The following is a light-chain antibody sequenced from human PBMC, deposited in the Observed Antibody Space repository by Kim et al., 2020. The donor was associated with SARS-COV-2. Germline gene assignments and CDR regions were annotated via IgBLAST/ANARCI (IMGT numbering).Light chain of an antibody. Sequence: ASTGDRVTITCRSRQVISSYLAWYQQKPGKAPKLLIYAASTLQSGVPSRFSGSGSGTDFTLTISCLQSEDFATYYCQQYYSYPQTFGQGTKVDIK. CDR2: AAS. CDR3: QQYYSYPQT. J-gene: IGKJ1*01. CDR1: QVISSY. V-gene: IGKV1-8*01.